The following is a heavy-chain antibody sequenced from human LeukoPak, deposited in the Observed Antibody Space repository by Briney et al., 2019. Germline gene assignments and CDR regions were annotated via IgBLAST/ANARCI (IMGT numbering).Heavy chain of an antibody. Sequence: SETLSLTCSVSGGSFDSKYWSWIRQPPGKGLEWIGYIYHSGSTYYNPSLKSRVTISVDRSKNQFSLKLSSVTAADTAVYYCARGVTAYGMDVWGQGTTVTVSS. CDR2: IYHSGST. J-gene: IGHJ6*02. CDR3: ARGVTAYGMDV. D-gene: IGHD2-21*02. V-gene: IGHV4-59*12. CDR1: GGSFDSKY.